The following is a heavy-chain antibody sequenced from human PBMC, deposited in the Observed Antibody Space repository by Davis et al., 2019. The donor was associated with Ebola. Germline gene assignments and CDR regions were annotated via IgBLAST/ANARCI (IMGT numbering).Heavy chain of an antibody. J-gene: IGHJ5*02. CDR1: GGSISNSY. V-gene: IGHV4-59*12. CDR3: ARVRVSRFDP. CDR2: IYSSGST. Sequence: SETLSLTCTVSGGSISNSYWSWIRQPPGKGLEWIGYIYSSGSTNYNPSVKSRVTILVDTSKNQFSLKLSSVTAADTAVYYCARVRVSRFDPWGQGTLVTVPS.